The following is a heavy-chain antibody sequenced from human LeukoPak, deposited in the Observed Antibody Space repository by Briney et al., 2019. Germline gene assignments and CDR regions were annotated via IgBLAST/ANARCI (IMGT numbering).Heavy chain of an antibody. Sequence: SVKVSCKASGGTFSSYAISWVRQAPGQGLEWMGGIIPIFGTANYAQKFQGRVTITAYESTSTAYMELSSLRSEDTAVYYCARGGAAAGTDVYYYYGMDVWGQGTTVTVSS. V-gene: IGHV1-69*13. J-gene: IGHJ6*02. CDR3: ARGGAAAGTDVYYYYGMDV. D-gene: IGHD6-13*01. CDR2: IIPIFGTA. CDR1: GGTFSSYA.